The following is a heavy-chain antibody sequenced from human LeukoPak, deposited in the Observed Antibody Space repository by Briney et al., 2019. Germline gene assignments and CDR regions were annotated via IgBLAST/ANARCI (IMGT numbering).Heavy chain of an antibody. V-gene: IGHV3-48*01. Sequence: PGGSLRLSCAASGFTFSSYSMNWVRQAPGKGLEWVSYISSGSSTIYYADSVKGRFTISRDNAKNSLYVQMNSLRAEDTAVYYCAVARGRWGQGTLVTVSS. D-gene: IGHD5-12*01. J-gene: IGHJ4*02. CDR3: AVARGR. CDR1: GFTFSSYS. CDR2: ISSGSSTI.